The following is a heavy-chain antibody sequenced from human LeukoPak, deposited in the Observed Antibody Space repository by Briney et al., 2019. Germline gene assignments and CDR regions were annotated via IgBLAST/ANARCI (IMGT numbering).Heavy chain of an antibody. CDR2: IIPILGIA. J-gene: IGHJ4*02. D-gene: IGHD3-10*01. CDR3: AREKTYYYGSGSYYTKEPFDY. V-gene: IGHV1-69*04. Sequence: SVKVSCKASGYTFTSYGISWVRQAPGQRLEWMGRIIPILGIANYAQKFQGRVTITADKSTSTAYMELSSLRSEDTAVYYCAREKTYYYGSGSYYTKEPFDYWGQGTLVTVSS. CDR1: GYTFTSYG.